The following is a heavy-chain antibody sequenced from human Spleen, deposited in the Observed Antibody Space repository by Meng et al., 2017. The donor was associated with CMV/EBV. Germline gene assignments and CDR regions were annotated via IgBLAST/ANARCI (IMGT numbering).Heavy chain of an antibody. V-gene: IGHV4-34*01. Sequence: SETLSLTCAVNGGSLSGYHWSWIRQSPGMGLEWIGEISHAGSTKYNPSLKSRVTISVDTSQNQFSLKVKSVTAADTAVYYCARGLRSETTFDYWGQGTLVTVSS. D-gene: IGHD1/OR15-1a*01. CDR2: ISHAGST. J-gene: IGHJ4*02. CDR1: GGSLSGYH. CDR3: ARGLRSETTFDY.